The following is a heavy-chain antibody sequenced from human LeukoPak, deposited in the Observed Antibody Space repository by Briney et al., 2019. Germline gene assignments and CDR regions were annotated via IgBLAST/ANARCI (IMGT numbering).Heavy chain of an antibody. Sequence: GGSLRLSCAASGFTFSSYAMSWVRQAPGKGLEWVSAISGSGGSTYYADSVKGRFTISRDNSKNTLYLQMNSLRAENTAVYYCAKSGSSSSESFDYWGQGTLVTVSS. J-gene: IGHJ4*02. CDR1: GFTFSSYA. CDR2: ISGSGGST. D-gene: IGHD6-13*01. V-gene: IGHV3-23*01. CDR3: AKSGSSSSESFDY.